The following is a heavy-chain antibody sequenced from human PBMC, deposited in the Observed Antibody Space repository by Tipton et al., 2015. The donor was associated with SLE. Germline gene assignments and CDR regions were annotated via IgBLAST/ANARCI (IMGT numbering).Heavy chain of an antibody. D-gene: IGHD6-6*01. V-gene: IGHV4-61*02. J-gene: IGHJ3*02. CDR2: IYTSGST. Sequence: TLSLTCTVSGGSISSGGYFWTWIRQPAGKGLEWIGRIYTSGSTSYNPSLKSRVTISVDTSKKQFSLKLSSVTAADTAVYYCARAPVAAPPYDAFDIWGQGTMVTVSS. CDR3: ARAPVAAPPYDAFDI. CDR1: GGSISSGGYF.